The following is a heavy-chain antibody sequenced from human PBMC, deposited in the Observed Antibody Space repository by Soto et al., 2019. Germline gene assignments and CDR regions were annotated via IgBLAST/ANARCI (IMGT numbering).Heavy chain of an antibody. J-gene: IGHJ4*02. CDR1: GYTLTNYA. Sequence: ASVKVSCTASGYTLTNYAIHWVRQAPGQRLEWMGWINPGNGNTKYSQKFQGRVTITSDTSASTAYMEVSSLRSEDTAVYYCARGSAYCGGDCYLYSYLDYWGQGTLVTVSS. CDR2: INPGNGNT. CDR3: ARGSAYCGGDCYLYSYLDY. D-gene: IGHD2-21*02. V-gene: IGHV1-3*01.